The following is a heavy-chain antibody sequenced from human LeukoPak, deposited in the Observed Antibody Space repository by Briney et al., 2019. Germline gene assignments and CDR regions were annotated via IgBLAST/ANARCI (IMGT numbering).Heavy chain of an antibody. D-gene: IGHD3-22*01. CDR2: ITSSGSNT. V-gene: IGHV3-23*01. J-gene: IGHJ4*02. Sequence: GGSLRLSCAASGFTFSTYAMSWVRQAPGKGLEWVSLITSSGSNTYYADSVKGRFTISRDNSMSTLYLQVNSLRPEDTAVYFCAKDGDSSGYYWDSWGQGTLVTVSS. CDR1: GFTFSTYA. CDR3: AKDGDSSGYYWDS.